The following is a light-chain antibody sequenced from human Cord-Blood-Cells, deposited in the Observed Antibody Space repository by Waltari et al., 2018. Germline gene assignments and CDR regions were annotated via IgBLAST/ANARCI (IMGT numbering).Light chain of an antibody. J-gene: IGKJ5*01. CDR1: QGISSY. CDR2: AAS. CDR3: QQSYSTPIT. Sequence: DIQMTQSPSSLSASVGDRVTITCRASQGISSYLNWYQQKPGKAPKLLIYAASSLQSGVSSRFSGSGSGTDFTLTISSLQPEYFATYYCQQSYSTPITFGQGTRLEIK. V-gene: IGKV1-39*01.